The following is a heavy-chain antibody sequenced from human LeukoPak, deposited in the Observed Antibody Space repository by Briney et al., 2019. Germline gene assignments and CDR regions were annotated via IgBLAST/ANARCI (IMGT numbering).Heavy chain of an antibody. CDR1: GFPFSSYS. V-gene: IGHV3-21*01. CDR3: ARDLRPIVVVPAAILSNYYYYMDV. CDR2: ISSSSSYI. J-gene: IGHJ6*03. D-gene: IGHD2-2*01. Sequence: GGSLRLPCAASGFPFSSYSINWVRHAPGKGLEWVSSISSSSSYIYYADSVKGRFTISRDNAKNSLYLQMNSLRAEDTAVYYCARDLRPIVVVPAAILSNYYYYMDVWGKGTTVTVSS.